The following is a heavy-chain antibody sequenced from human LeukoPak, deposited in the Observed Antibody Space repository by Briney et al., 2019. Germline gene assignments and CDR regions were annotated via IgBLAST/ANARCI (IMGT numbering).Heavy chain of an antibody. J-gene: IGHJ2*01. CDR1: GGSISSGGYY. CDR2: IYYSGST. D-gene: IGHD4-17*01. CDR3: ARDVDDYGEPRWYFDL. V-gene: IGHV4-31*03. Sequence: SQTPSLTCTVSGGSISSGGYYWSWIRQHPGKGLEGIGYIYYSGSTYYNPSLKSRVTISVDTSKNQFSLKLSSVTAADTAVYYCARDVDDYGEPRWYFDLWGRGTLVTVSS.